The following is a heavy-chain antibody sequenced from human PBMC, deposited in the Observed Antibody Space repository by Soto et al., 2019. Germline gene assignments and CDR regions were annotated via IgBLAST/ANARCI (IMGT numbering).Heavy chain of an antibody. CDR3: ARTVGYCYGIDV. CDR2: INAGNGNT. CDR1: GYTFTSYA. V-gene: IGHV1-3*01. J-gene: IGHJ6*02. Sequence: QVQLVQSGAEVKKPGASVKVSCKAPGYTFTSYAMHWVRQAPGQRLEWMGWINAGNGNTKYSQKFQGRVTITRDTSASTAYMALSSLRSEGTAVYYCARTVGYCYGIDVWGQGTTVTVSS.